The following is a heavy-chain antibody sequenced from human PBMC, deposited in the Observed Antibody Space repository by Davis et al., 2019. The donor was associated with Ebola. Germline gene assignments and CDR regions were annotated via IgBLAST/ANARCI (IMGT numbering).Heavy chain of an antibody. J-gene: IGHJ5*02. Sequence: MPGGSLRLSCTVSGAPISGYYWSWIRQPPGKGLEWIGYIYYSGSTNYNPSLKSRVTISVDTSKNQFSLKLSSVTAADTAVYYCARVDYYDSSGYYGRWFDPWGQGTLVTVSS. CDR2: IYYSGST. CDR1: GAPISGYY. CDR3: ARVDYYDSSGYYGRWFDP. D-gene: IGHD3-22*01. V-gene: IGHV4-59*01.